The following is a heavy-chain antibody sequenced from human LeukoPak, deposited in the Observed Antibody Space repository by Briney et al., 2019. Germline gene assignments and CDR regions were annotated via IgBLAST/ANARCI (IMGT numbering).Heavy chain of an antibody. V-gene: IGHV4-61*02. CDR1: GGSFTSAGYS. CDR3: ARGYCTSTSCSENRYYFDS. D-gene: IGHD2-2*01. J-gene: IGHJ4*02. CDR2: TYRSGST. Sequence: SETLSLTCTVSGGSFTSAGYSWGWIRQPAGKGLEWIGRTYRSGSTNSNPSLKSRVTISVDTSKNQFSLKLSSVTAADTAVYYCARGYCTSTSCSENRYYFDSWGQGALVTVSS.